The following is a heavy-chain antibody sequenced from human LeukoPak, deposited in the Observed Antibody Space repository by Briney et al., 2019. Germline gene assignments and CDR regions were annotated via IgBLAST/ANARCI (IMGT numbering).Heavy chain of an antibody. CDR1: GFTFNSCG. V-gene: IGHV3-30*18. CDR2: ISYDGSNK. CDR3: AKTTTSSSDVDY. Sequence: PGGSLRLSCAASGFTFNSCGMHWVRQAPGKGLEWVAVISYDGSNKYYADSVKGRFTISRDNSKNTLYLQMNSLRAEDTAVYYCAKTTTSSSDVDYWGQGALVTVSS. D-gene: IGHD6-6*01. J-gene: IGHJ4*02.